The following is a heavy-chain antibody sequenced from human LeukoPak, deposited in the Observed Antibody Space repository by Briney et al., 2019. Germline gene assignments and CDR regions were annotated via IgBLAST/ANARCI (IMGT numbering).Heavy chain of an antibody. J-gene: IGHJ4*02. CDR1: GYSFTTYW. V-gene: IGHV5-51*01. CDR2: IYPGDSDT. Sequence: GESLKISCKGSGYSFTTYWIAWVRQMPGKGLEWMGIIYPGDSDTRYSPSFQGQVTISADKSISTAYLQWSSLKASDTAMYYCARQGSYYYDSSGYYLGWGQGTLVTVSS. CDR3: ARQGSYYYDSSGYYLG. D-gene: IGHD3-22*01.